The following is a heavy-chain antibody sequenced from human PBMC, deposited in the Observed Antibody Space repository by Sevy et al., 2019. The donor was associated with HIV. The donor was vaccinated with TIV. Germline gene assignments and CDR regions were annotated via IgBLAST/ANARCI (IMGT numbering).Heavy chain of an antibody. CDR3: AKDFSTTVRSGAFDI. V-gene: IGHV3-23*01. CDR2: IRGRGGST. Sequence: GGSLRLSCAASGFTFSSYAMSWVRQAPGKGLEWVSAIRGRGGSTYYADSGKGRFTISRDNSKNTLYLQMNSLRAEDTAVYYCAKDFSTTVRSGAFDIWGQGTMVTVSS. CDR1: GFTFSSYA. J-gene: IGHJ3*02. D-gene: IGHD4-17*01.